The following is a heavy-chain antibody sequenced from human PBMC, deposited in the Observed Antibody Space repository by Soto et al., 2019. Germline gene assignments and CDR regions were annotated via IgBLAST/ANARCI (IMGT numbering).Heavy chain of an antibody. CDR1: GGSISSGGYS. CDR3: ARVSTITGTRYYYGMDV. Sequence: QLQLQESGSGLVKPSQTLSLTCAVSGGSISSGGYSWSWIRQQPGKGLEWIGYIYHSGSTYYNPSLKIRVTISVDRSKNQFSLKLSSVTAADTAVYYCARVSTITGTRYYYGMDVWGQGTTVTVSS. D-gene: IGHD1-7*01. V-gene: IGHV4-30-2*01. CDR2: IYHSGST. J-gene: IGHJ6*02.